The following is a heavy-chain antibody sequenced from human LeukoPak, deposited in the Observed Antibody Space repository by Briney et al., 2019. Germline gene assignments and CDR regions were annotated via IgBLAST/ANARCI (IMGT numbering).Heavy chain of an antibody. D-gene: IGHD1-26*01. CDR2: ISSGGSTI. Sequence: GGSLRLSCAASGFIFSDHYMSWIRQAPGKGLEWVAYISSGGSTIYYADSVKGRFTISRDNAKNSLYLQMNSLRAEDTAVYYCARDRGYSGSYHGLDYWGQGTLVTVSS. CDR3: ARDRGYSGSYHGLDY. V-gene: IGHV3-11*04. CDR1: GFIFSDHY. J-gene: IGHJ4*02.